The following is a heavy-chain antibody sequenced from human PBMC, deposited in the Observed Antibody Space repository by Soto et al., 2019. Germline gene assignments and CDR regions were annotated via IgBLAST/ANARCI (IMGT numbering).Heavy chain of an antibody. CDR1: GGAFSSYA. J-gene: IGHJ6*02. V-gene: IGHV1-69*13. CDR2: TIPIFGTA. D-gene: IGHD1-1*01. CDR3: ARKGTSYYGMDV. Sequence: VASVKVSCKASGGAFSSYAISWVRQAPGQGLEWMGGTIPIFGTANYAQKFQGRVTITADESTSTAYMELSSLRSEDTAVYYCARKGTSYYGMDVWGQGTTVTVSS.